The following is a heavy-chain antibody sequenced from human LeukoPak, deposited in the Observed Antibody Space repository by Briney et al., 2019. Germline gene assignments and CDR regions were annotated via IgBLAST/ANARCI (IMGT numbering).Heavy chain of an antibody. J-gene: IGHJ4*02. CDR3: ARRHGGYVDY. D-gene: IGHD2-15*01. V-gene: IGHV5-51*01. CDR1: GYSFTSYW. CDR2: IYPDDSDT. Sequence: GESLKISCKGSGYSFTSYWIGWVRQMPGRGLEWMGIIYPDDSDTRYSPSCQGQVPFSADKSISTAYMQWSSLKASDTAMYYCARRHGGYVDYWGQGTLVSVSS.